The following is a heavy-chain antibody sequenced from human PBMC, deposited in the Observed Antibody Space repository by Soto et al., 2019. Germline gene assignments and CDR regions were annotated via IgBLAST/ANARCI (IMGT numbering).Heavy chain of an antibody. Sequence: GGSLRLSCAAPGFTFSDYYMSWIRQAPGKGLEWVSYISSSGSPIYYADSVKGRFTISRDNAKNSLYLQMNSLRAEDTAVYYCARDKDPAYYYYYMDVWGKGTTVTVSS. J-gene: IGHJ6*03. CDR3: ARDKDPAYYYYYMDV. CDR1: GFTFSDYY. V-gene: IGHV3-11*01. CDR2: ISSSGSPI.